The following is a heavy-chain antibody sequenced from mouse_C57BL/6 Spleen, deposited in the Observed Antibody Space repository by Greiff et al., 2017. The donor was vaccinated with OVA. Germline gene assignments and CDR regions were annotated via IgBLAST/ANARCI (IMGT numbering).Heavy chain of an antibody. CDR1: GFTFSDAW. D-gene: IGHD2-2*01. Sequence: EVKLMESGGGLVQPGGSMKLSCAASGFTFSDAWMDWVRQSPEKGLEWVAEIRNKANNHATYYAESLKGRFTISRDDSKRSVYLQMNSLRAEDTGIYYCTRKSTRVTYCDYWGQGTTLTVSS. CDR3: TRKSTRVTYCDY. CDR2: IRNKANNHAT. J-gene: IGHJ2*01. V-gene: IGHV6-6*01.